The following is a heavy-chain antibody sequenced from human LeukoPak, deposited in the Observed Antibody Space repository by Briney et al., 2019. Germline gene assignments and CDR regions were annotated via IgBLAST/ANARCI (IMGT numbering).Heavy chain of an antibody. CDR1: GASISSGDYY. Sequence: SQTLSLTCTVSGASISSGDYYWGWLRQPPGKGLEWIGYIYYSGSTYYNPSLKSRVTISVDTSKNQFSLKLSSVTAADTAVYYCARGSITMIALGYWGQGTLVTVSS. CDR3: ARGSITMIALGY. D-gene: IGHD3-22*01. V-gene: IGHV4-30-4*01. CDR2: IYYSGST. J-gene: IGHJ4*02.